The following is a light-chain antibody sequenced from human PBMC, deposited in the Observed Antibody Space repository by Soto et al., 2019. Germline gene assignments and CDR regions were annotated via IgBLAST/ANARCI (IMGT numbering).Light chain of an antibody. J-gene: IGKJ1*01. Sequence: DIQMTQSPSTLSASVGDRFTITCRAAQSIDTWLAWYQQKPGKAPKVLISGASTLQTGVPSRFSGSGSGTDFTLTISSLQPEDFATYFCQQSYNTLGTFGQGTKVDIK. CDR1: QSIDTW. CDR3: QQSYNTLGT. CDR2: GAS. V-gene: IGKV1-39*01.